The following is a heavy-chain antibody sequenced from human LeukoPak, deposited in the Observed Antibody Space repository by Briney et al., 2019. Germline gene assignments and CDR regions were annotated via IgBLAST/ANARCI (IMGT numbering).Heavy chain of an antibody. D-gene: IGHD4-11*01. CDR2: IKPDGSEK. J-gene: IGHJ4*02. CDR1: GFTFGSSW. Sequence: GGSLRHSCVVSGFTFGSSWMSWVRQAPGKGLEWVTNIKPDGSEKYYVDSVKGRFTISRDNSRNSLYLDINNLRTEDTAIYYCAKDRDSNWYPYFEYWGQGTLITVSS. V-gene: IGHV3-7*03. CDR3: AKDRDSNWYPYFEY.